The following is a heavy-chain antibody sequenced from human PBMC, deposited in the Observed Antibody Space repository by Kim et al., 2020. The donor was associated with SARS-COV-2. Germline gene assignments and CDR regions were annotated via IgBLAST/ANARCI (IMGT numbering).Heavy chain of an antibody. CDR1: GVSISSGGYS. CDR3: ARVSASYARGYMDV. Sequence: SETLSLTCAVSGVSISSGGYSWSWIRQPPGKGLVWIGYIYHSGSTYYNPSLKSRVIISVDRSKNQFSLKLSSVTAADTVVYYCARVSASYARGYMDVWG. J-gene: IGHJ6*03. D-gene: IGHD3-16*01. V-gene: IGHV4-30-2*01. CDR2: IYHSGST.